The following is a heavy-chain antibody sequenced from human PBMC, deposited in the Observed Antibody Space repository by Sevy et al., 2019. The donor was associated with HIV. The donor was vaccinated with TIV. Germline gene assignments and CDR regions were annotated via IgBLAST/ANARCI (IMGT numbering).Heavy chain of an antibody. D-gene: IGHD1-26*01. CDR1: GFTFDDYT. CDR3: AKDLVLGATYGVGFDY. Sequence: GGSLRLSCAASGFTFDDYTMHWVHQAPGKGLEWVSLISWDGGSTYYADSVKGRFTISRDNSKNSLYLQMNSLRTEDTALYYCAKDLVLGATYGVGFDYWGQGTLVTVSS. V-gene: IGHV3-43*01. CDR2: ISWDGGST. J-gene: IGHJ4*02.